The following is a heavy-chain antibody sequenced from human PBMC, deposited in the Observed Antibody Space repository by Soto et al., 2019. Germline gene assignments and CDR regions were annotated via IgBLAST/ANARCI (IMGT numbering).Heavy chain of an antibody. CDR2: IIKDGSEK. D-gene: IGHD3-10*01. CDR1: GFTFSTYW. Sequence: LRLSCAASGFTFSTYWMTWVRQAPGKGLEWVANIIKDGSEKFYVDSVKGRFTISRDNAKNSLYLDMNSLRVEDTAVYYCARDWGGLGYWGQGTLVTVS. V-gene: IGHV3-7*03. J-gene: IGHJ4*02. CDR3: ARDWGGLGY.